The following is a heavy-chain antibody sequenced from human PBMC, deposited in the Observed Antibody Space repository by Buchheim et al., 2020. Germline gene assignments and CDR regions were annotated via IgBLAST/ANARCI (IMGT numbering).Heavy chain of an antibody. V-gene: IGHV4-39*07. J-gene: IGHJ5*02. CDR1: GGSISSSSYY. CDR3: ARIGVAAAELDP. D-gene: IGHD6-13*01. CDR2: IYYSGST. Sequence: QLQLQESGPGLVKPSETLSLACTVSGGSISSSSYYWGWIRQPPGKGLEWSGSIYYSGSTYYNPSLKSRVTISVDTSKNQFSLKLSSVTAADTAVYYCARIGVAAAELDPWGQGTL.